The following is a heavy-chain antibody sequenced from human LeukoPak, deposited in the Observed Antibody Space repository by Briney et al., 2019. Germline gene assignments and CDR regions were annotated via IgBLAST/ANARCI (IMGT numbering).Heavy chain of an antibody. CDR2: INHSGST. Sequence: SETLSLTCAVYGESFSGHCWSWIRQPPGKGLEWIGKINHSGSTNYSPSLKSRVTISLDTSKNQFSLNLSSVTAADTAMYYCTRANGYGLIDYWGQGTLVTVSS. J-gene: IGHJ4*02. V-gene: IGHV4-34*01. CDR3: TRANGYGLIDY. CDR1: GESFSGHC. D-gene: IGHD3-16*01.